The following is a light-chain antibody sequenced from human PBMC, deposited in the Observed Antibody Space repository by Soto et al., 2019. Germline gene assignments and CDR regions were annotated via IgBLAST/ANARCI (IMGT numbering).Light chain of an antibody. Sequence: EVVLTQSPGTLSLSPGERATLSCRASQSVSNKYLAWYQQKPGQAPRLLIFGSSDRATGIPDRFSGSGSGTDFTLTISRLEPGDFAVYYCQQCGSSPPYSFGQGTKLEIK. CDR3: QQCGSSPPYS. J-gene: IGKJ2*03. CDR2: GSS. V-gene: IGKV3-20*01. CDR1: QSVSNKY.